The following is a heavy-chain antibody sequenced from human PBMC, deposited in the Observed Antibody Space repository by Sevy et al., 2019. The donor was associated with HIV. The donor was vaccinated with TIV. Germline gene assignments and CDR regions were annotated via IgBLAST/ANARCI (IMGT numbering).Heavy chain of an antibody. CDR2: FDPEDGKT. J-gene: IGHJ4*02. CDR1: GHTLSEFA. Sequence: ASVKVSCKVSGHTLSEFAMHWVRLAPGKGLAWMGTFDPEDGKTLHAQKLQGRVTLNEDTSTDTAYMEVNNLRSEDTAVYYCATTKDYYDSSGYPFDYWGQGTLVTVSS. CDR3: ATTKDYYDSSGYPFDY. D-gene: IGHD3-22*01. V-gene: IGHV1-24*01.